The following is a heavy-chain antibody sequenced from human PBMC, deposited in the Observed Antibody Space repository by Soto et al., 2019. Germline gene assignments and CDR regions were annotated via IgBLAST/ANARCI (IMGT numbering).Heavy chain of an antibody. CDR2: IYYSGST. J-gene: IGHJ4*02. V-gene: IGHV4-59*01. CDR3: ARVGYDRADFDY. CDR1: GGSISSYY. D-gene: IGHD5-12*01. Sequence: SETLSLTCTVSGGSISSYYWSWIRQPPGKGLEWIGYIYYSGSTNYNPSLKSRVTISVDTSKNQFSLKLSSVTAADTAVYYCARVGYDRADFDYWGQGTLVTVSS.